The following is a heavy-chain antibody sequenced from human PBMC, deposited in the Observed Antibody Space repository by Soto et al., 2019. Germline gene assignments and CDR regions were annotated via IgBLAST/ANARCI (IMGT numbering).Heavy chain of an antibody. CDR3: ARGYCSGGSCYYPSPRYFDL. V-gene: IGHV3-48*01. D-gene: IGHD2-15*01. Sequence: EVQLVESGGGLVQPGGSLRLSCAASGFTFSSYSMNWVRQAPGKGREWVSYISSSSSTIYYADSVKGRFTISRDNAKNSLYLQMNSLRAEDTAVYYCARGYCSGGSCYYPSPRYFDLWGRGTLVTVSS. J-gene: IGHJ2*01. CDR2: ISSSSSTI. CDR1: GFTFSSYS.